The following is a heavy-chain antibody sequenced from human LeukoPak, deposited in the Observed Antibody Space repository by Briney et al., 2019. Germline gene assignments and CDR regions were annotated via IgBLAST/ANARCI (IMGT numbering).Heavy chain of an antibody. CDR1: GFTFSSYS. D-gene: IGHD2-2*01. CDR3: AADIVVVPAAFFDY. CDR2: ISSSSSYI. J-gene: IGHJ4*02. V-gene: IGHV3-21*01. Sequence: GGSLRLSCAASGFTFSSYSMNWVRQAPGKGLEWASSISSSSSYIYYADSVKGRFTISRDNAKNSLYLQMNSLRAEDTAVYYCAADIVVVPAAFFDYWGQGTLVTVSS.